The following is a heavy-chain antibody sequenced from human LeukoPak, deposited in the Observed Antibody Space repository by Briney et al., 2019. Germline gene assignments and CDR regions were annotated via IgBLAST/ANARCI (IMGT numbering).Heavy chain of an antibody. J-gene: IGHJ4*02. CDR1: EFSVGSNY. V-gene: IGHV4-39*01. D-gene: IGHD3-9*01. CDR2: IYYSGST. Sequence: GSLRLSCAASEFSVGSNYMTWVRQPPGKGLEWIGSIYYSGSTYYDPSLKSRVTISVDPSKNQFSLKLSSVTAADTAVYYCARRYYDILTGYSYFDYWGQGTLVTVSS. CDR3: ARRYYDILTGYSYFDY.